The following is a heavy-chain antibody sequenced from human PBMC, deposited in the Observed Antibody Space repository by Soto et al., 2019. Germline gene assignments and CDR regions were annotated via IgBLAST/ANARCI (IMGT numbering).Heavy chain of an antibody. CDR2: ISYDGRYS. J-gene: IGHJ4*02. V-gene: IGHV3-30*18. Sequence: QVQLVESGGGVVQPGRSLRLSCAASGFPFNVYGIHWVRQAPGKGLEWVAFISYDGRYSYFADSVKGRFTLSRDNSKNTLYLQMNSLEVEDTGLYFCAKDHRVVPAATASDYWGQGTLVTVSS. CDR1: GFPFNVYG. CDR3: AKDHRVVPAATASDY. D-gene: IGHD2-2*01.